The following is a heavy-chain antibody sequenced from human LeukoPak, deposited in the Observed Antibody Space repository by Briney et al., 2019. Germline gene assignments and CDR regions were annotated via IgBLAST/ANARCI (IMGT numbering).Heavy chain of an antibody. CDR3: ARLWFGDPYALWFDP. CDR2: IYYSGNT. V-gene: IGHV4-39*01. D-gene: IGHD3-10*01. Sequence: SETLSLTCTVSGVSISSSNSYWGWIRQPPGKGLEWIGSIYYSGNTYYNASLKSQVSISIDTSKNQFSLRLTSVTAADTAVYYCARLWFGDPYALWFDPWGQGTLVTVSS. CDR1: GVSISSSNSY. J-gene: IGHJ5*02.